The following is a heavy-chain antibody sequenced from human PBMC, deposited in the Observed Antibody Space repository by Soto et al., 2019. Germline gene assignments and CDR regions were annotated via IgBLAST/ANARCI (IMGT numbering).Heavy chain of an antibody. CDR3: ARTATIVRSGMDV. J-gene: IGHJ6*02. CDR2: ISYDGSNK. Sequence: QVQLVESGGGVVQPGRSLRLSCAASGFTFSSYAMHWVRQAPGKGLEWVAVISYDGSNKYYADSVKGRFTISRDNSKNTLYLQMNSLRAEDTAVYYCARTATIVRSGMDVWGQGTTVTVSS. V-gene: IGHV3-30-3*01. D-gene: IGHD2-21*02. CDR1: GFTFSSYA.